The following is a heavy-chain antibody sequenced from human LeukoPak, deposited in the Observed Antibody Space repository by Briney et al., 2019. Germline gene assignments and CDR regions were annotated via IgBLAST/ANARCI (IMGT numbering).Heavy chain of an antibody. CDR2: ISSSSSYI. J-gene: IGHJ3*02. D-gene: IGHD3-9*01. CDR1: GFTFSSYS. Sequence: GGSLRLSCAASGFTFSSYSMNWVRQAPGKGLEWVSSISSSSSYIYYADSVKGRFTISRDNAKNSLYLQMNSLRAEDTAVYYCATRRDRYDILTGQGDAFDIWGQGTMVTVSS. CDR3: ATRRDRYDILTGQGDAFDI. V-gene: IGHV3-21*01.